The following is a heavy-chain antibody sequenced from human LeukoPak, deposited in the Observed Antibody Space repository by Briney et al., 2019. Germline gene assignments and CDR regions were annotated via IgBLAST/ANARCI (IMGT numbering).Heavy chain of an antibody. J-gene: IGHJ4*02. V-gene: IGHV1-18*04. CDR2: ISGYNGNT. Sequence: ASVKVSCKASGYTFTSYGIGWVRQAPGQGLEWMGWISGYNGNTNYAQKVQGRVTMTTDTSTSTAYMVLRSLRSDDTAVYYCAGDYGITMAGTGYWGQGTPVTVSS. D-gene: IGHD6-19*01. CDR1: GYTFTSYG. CDR3: AGDYGITMAGTGY.